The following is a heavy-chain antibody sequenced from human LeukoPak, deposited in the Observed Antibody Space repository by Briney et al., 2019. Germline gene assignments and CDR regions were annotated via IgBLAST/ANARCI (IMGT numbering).Heavy chain of an antibody. CDR2: IYYSGST. Sequence: SETLSLTCTVSGGSISSSSYYWGWIRQPPGKGLEWIGSIYYSGSTYYNPSLKSRVTISVDTSKNQFSLKLSSVTAADTAVYYCARDRQLVIGWFDPWGQGTLVTVSS. V-gene: IGHV4-39*07. J-gene: IGHJ5*02. CDR1: GGSISSSSYY. CDR3: ARDRQLVIGWFDP. D-gene: IGHD6-6*01.